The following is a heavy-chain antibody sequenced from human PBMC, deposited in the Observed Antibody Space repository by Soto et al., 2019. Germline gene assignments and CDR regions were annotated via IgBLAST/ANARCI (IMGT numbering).Heavy chain of an antibody. D-gene: IGHD6-19*01. J-gene: IGHJ3*02. CDR3: ARDRLIEWQWLVIDAFDI. CDR2: ISAYNGNT. V-gene: IGHV1-18*01. Sequence: SVKVSCKASGYTFTSYGISWVRQAPGQGLEWMGWISAYNGNTNYAQKLQGRVTMTTDTSTSTAYMELRSLRSDDTAVSYCARDRLIEWQWLVIDAFDIWGQGTMVTVSS. CDR1: GYTFTSYG.